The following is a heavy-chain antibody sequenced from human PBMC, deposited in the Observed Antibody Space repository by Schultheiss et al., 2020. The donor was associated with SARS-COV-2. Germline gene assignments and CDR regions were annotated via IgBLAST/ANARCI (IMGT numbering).Heavy chain of an antibody. V-gene: IGHV3-7*01. Sequence: SLRLSCAASGFPFSSYWMSWVRQAPGKGLEWVANIQLDGSEKYYVDSVKGRFTISRDNAKNSLYLQMNSLRAEDTAVYYCASTSIAVAGTGTYIWGQGTMVTVSS. CDR1: GFPFSSYW. CDR3: ASTSIAVAGTGTYI. CDR2: IQLDGSEK. J-gene: IGHJ3*02. D-gene: IGHD6-19*01.